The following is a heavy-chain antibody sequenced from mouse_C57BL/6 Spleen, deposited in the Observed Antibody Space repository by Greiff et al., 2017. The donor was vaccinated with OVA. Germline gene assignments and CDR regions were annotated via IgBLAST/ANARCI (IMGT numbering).Heavy chain of an antibody. V-gene: IGHV1-62-2*01. J-gene: IGHJ4*01. CDR3: ARHEAGGNDYAMDY. CDR2: FYPGRGSI. D-gene: IGHD2-1*01. Sequence: QVHVKQSGAELVKPGASVKLSCKASGYTFTEYTIHWVKQRSGQGLEGIGWFYPGRGSIKYNEKFKDKATLNADKSASTVYMELSRLTSEDSSVDCCARHEAGGNDYAMDYWGQGTSVTVSS. CDR1: GYTFTEYT.